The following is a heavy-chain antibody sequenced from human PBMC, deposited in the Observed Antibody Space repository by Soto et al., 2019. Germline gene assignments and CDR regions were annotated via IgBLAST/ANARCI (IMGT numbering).Heavy chain of an antibody. CDR1: GGSISSGDYY. CDR3: ASSIVLLVYAHNWFAP. D-gene: IGHD2-8*01. CDR2: IYYSGST. Sequence: QVQLQESGPGLVKPSQTLSLTCTVSGGSISSGDYYWSWIRQPPGKGLEWIGYIYYSGSTYYNPSLKSRVTTSVATSKDHFSLNLSSVTAAGTAVYYCASSIVLLVYAHNWFAPWGQGPLVTVS. V-gene: IGHV4-30-4*01. J-gene: IGHJ5*02.